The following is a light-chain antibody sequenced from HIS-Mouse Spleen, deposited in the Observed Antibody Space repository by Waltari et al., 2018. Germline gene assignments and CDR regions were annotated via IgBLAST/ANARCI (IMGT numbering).Light chain of an antibody. V-gene: IGLV2-11*01. CDR1: SSDVVGANY. Sequence: QSALTQPRSVSGSPGQSVTISCTGTSSDVVGANYFSWYQQHPGKAPKLMIYDVSKRPSGVPDRFSGSKSGNTASLTISGLQAEDEADYYCCSYAGSYTWVFGGGTKLTVL. CDR3: CSYAGSYTWV. J-gene: IGLJ3*02. CDR2: DVS.